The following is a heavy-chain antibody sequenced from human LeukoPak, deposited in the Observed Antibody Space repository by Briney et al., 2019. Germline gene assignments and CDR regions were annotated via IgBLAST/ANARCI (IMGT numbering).Heavy chain of an antibody. CDR1: GGTFTSYA. V-gene: IGHV1-69*13. Sequence: SVKVSCKASGGTFTSYAISWVRQAPGQGLEWMGGIIPIFGTANYAQKFQGRVTITADESTSTAYMELSSLRSEDTAVYYCARDWGYIVVVPAASVEAFDIWGQGTMVTVSS. CDR3: ARDWGYIVVVPAASVEAFDI. CDR2: IIPIFGTA. J-gene: IGHJ3*02. D-gene: IGHD2-2*01.